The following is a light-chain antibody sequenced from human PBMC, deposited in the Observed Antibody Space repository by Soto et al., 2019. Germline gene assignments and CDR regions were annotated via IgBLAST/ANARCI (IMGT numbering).Light chain of an antibody. Sequence: DIQMTQSPSSLSTSVGDRVTITCRASQYINNYLNWYQQKPGKAPKLLIFAAYNLQSGVPSRFSGSGSGTDFTLTISSLRPEDFATYYCQQSYSTPQYTFGQGTKLDMK. CDR1: QYINNY. CDR3: QQSYSTPQYT. CDR2: AAY. J-gene: IGKJ2*01. V-gene: IGKV1-39*01.